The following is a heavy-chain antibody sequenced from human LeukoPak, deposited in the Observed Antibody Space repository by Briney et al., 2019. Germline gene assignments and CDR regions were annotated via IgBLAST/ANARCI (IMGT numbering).Heavy chain of an antibody. CDR2: IYYSGST. J-gene: IGHJ4*02. CDR1: GGSTSSYY. V-gene: IGHV4-59*01. Sequence: SETLSLTCTVSGGSTSSYYWSWIRQPPGKGLEWIGYIYYSGSTNYNPSLKSRVTISVDTSKNQFSLKLSSVTAADTAVYYCAGGVVAALDFDYWGQGTLVTVSS. D-gene: IGHD2-15*01. CDR3: AGGVVAALDFDY.